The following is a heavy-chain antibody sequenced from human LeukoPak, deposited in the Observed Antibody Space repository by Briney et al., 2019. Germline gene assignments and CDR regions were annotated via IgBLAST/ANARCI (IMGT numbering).Heavy chain of an antibody. J-gene: IGHJ4*02. D-gene: IGHD3-10*01. CDR1: GFTFSDYY. CDR2: ISSSGSTI. CDR3: VSDSITMVRGVMAH. V-gene: IGHV3-11*01. Sequence: PGGSLRLSCAASGFTFSDYYMSWIRQAPGKGLEWVSYISSSGSTIYYADSVKGRFTISRDNAKNSLYLQMNSLRAEDTAVYYCVSDSITMVRGVMAHWGQGTLVTVSS.